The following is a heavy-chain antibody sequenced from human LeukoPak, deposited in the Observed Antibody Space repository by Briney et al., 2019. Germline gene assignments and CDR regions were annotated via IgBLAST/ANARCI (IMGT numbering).Heavy chain of an antibody. CDR2: IFFTGST. CDR3: ARGDYTVLAGSPFDL. J-gene: IGHJ4*02. Sequence: SETLSLTCSVSGDAITSGDDYWNWIRQSPGKGLQWIGYIFFTGSTYYNPSLGSRFTISLDAPKNQFSLRLNSVTAADAAVYYCARGDYTVLAGSPFDLWGRGTLVTVSS. CDR1: GDAITSGDDY. V-gene: IGHV4-30-4*01. D-gene: IGHD6-19*01.